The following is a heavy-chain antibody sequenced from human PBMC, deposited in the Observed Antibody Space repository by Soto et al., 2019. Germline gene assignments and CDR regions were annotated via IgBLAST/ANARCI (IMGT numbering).Heavy chain of an antibody. Sequence: QMQLVQSGPEVKKPGTSVKVSCKASGFTFTSSAVQWVRQARGQRLEWIGWIVVGSGNTNYAQKFQERVTITRDMSTSTAYMELSSLRSEDTAVYYCAATISDLEMATIFWDAGFDIWGQGTMVTVSS. CDR3: AATISDLEMATIFWDAGFDI. D-gene: IGHD5-12*01. CDR1: GFTFTSSA. V-gene: IGHV1-58*01. CDR2: IVVGSGNT. J-gene: IGHJ3*02.